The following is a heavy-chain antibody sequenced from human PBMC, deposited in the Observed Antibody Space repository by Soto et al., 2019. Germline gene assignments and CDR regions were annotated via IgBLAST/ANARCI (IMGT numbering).Heavy chain of an antibody. V-gene: IGHV6-1*01. CDR2: IYYRSERFH. CDR3: VRGVLAWTTRSYYYCGRDV. D-gene: IGHD1-1*01. Sequence: SQTLSLTCVISGDTVSSNSAAWNWIRQSPSRGLEWLGRIYYRSERFHNYAESVDSRLTINPDTSKNQYSLQLDSVTPEDGAVYFCVRGVLAWTTRSYYYCGRDVWGQGTTVTVSS. J-gene: IGHJ6*02. CDR1: GDTVSSNSAA.